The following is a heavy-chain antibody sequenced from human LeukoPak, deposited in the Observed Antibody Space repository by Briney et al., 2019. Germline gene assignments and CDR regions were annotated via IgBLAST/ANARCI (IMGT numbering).Heavy chain of an antibody. D-gene: IGHD2-15*01. CDR2: IKQDGSEK. V-gene: IGHV3-7*01. J-gene: IGHJ4*02. CDR3: AREGYCSGGSCYDPFGY. Sequence: GGSLRLSCAALGFTFSSYWMSWVRQAPGKGLEWVANIKQDGSEKYYVDSVKGRFTISRDNAKNSLYLQMNSLRAEDTAVYYCAREGYCSGGSCYDPFGYWGQGTLVTVSS. CDR1: GFTFSSYW.